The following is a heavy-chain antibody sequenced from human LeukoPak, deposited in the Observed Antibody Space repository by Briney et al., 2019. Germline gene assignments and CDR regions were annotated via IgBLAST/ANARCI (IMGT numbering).Heavy chain of an antibody. CDR2: IFHTGHS. CDR3: ARHPFSDGFDL. J-gene: IGHJ3*01. V-gene: IGHV4-59*08. CDR1: GGSISTFY. Sequence: SETLSLTCTVSGGSISTFYWSWLRQPPGKGLEWIGYIFHTGHSNHSPSLKGRVTISVDTSKNQFSLNLNSVTAADTAMYYCARHPFSDGFDLWGQGTMVTVSS.